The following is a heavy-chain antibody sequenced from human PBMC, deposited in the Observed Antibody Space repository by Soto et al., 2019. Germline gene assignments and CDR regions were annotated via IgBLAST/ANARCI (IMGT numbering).Heavy chain of an antibody. CDR2: INPNSGGT. V-gene: IGHV1-2*02. CDR3: ARDTRGRASGSSYRFHDSYFDY. J-gene: IGHJ4*02. Sequence: ASVKVSCKASGYTFTGYYMHWVRQAPGQGLEWMGWINPNSGGTNYAQKFQGRVTMTRDTSISTAYMELSRLRSDDTAVYYCARDTRGRASGSSYRFHDSYFDYWGQGTLVTVSS. D-gene: IGHD5-18*01. CDR1: GYTFTGYY.